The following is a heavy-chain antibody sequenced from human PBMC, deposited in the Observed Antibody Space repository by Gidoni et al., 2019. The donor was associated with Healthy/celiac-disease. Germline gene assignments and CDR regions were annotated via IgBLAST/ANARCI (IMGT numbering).Heavy chain of an antibody. J-gene: IGHJ4*02. CDR3: ARVKDGYNSFNFDY. CDR1: GGSISSYS. CDR2: INYRGSP. D-gene: IGHD5-12*01. V-gene: IGHV4-59*01. Sequence: QVQLQESGPGLVKPSETLSLTCTVSGGSISSYSWSWIRQPPGKGLGWIGYINYRGSPNYNPSLKSRVTISVDTSKNQFSLKLSSVTAADTAVYYCARVKDGYNSFNFDYWGQGTLVTVSS.